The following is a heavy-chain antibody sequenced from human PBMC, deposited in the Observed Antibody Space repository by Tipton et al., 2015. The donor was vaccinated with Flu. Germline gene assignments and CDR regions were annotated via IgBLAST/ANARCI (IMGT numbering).Heavy chain of an antibody. Sequence: TLSLTCTVSGGSISSYYWSWIRQPPGKGLEWMGYIYYSGSTNYNPSLKSRVTISVDTSKNQFSLKLSSVTAADTAVYYCARGDCSSTSCLDYWGQGTLVTVSS. CDR3: ARGDCSSTSCLDY. D-gene: IGHD2-2*01. V-gene: IGHV4-59*01. CDR1: GGSISSYY. CDR2: IYYSGST. J-gene: IGHJ4*02.